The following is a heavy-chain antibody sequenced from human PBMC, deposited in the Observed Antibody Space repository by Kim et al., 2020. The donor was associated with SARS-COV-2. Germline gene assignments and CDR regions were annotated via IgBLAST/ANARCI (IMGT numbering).Heavy chain of an antibody. V-gene: IGHV3-30*18. Sequence: GGSLRLSCAASGFTFRSYGMHWVRQALGKGLEWVALISYVGSDKNYGDSVKGRFTISRDNSMNTLYLQMNSLRAEDTAVYYCAKDRFGDGYNWVDFWGQGTLVTVSS. D-gene: IGHD5-12*01. J-gene: IGHJ4*02. CDR3: AKDRFGDGYNWVDF. CDR2: ISYVGSDK. CDR1: GFTFRSYG.